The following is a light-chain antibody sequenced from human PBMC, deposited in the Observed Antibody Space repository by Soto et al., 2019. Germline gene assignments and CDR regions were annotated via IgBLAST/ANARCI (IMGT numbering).Light chain of an antibody. CDR3: QSYDNSLRAWV. CDR2: GNN. J-gene: IGLJ3*02. V-gene: IGLV1-40*01. CDR1: SSNIGADYG. Sequence: QPVLTQPPSVSGAPGQRVTISCTGSSSNIGADYGVHWYQQFPGTAPKLLISGNNNRPSGVPYRFSGAKSGTSASLAITGLLAEDEGDYYCQSYDNSLRAWVFGGGTKLTVL.